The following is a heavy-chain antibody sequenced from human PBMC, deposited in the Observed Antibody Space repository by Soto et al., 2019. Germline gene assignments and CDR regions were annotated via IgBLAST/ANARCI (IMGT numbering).Heavy chain of an antibody. Sequence: ASVKVSCKASGHTFTAYYIHWVRQAPGQGLEWMGWINPNSGGTKYAQKFQARVTMTRDTSISTAYMHLSSLRSDDTAVYYCARIRTDSNSWVNGWFDPWGRGTLVTVS. CDR3: ARIRTDSNSWVNGWFDP. J-gene: IGHJ5*02. V-gene: IGHV1-2*02. CDR1: GHTFTAYY. CDR2: INPNSGGT. D-gene: IGHD3-22*01.